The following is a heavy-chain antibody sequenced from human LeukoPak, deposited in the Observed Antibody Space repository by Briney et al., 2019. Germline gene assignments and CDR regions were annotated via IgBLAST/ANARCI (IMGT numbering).Heavy chain of an antibody. CDR3: ARHRRVRGVSSEFDY. CDR2: IYPGDSDT. CDR1: GYSFTSYW. J-gene: IGHJ4*02. V-gene: IGHV5-51*01. Sequence: GESLKISCKGSGYSFTSYWIGWVRQMPGKGLEWMGIIYPGDSDTRYSPSFQGQVTISADKSISTAYLQWSSLKASDTAMYYCARHRRVRGVSSEFDYWGQGTLVTVSS. D-gene: IGHD3-10*01.